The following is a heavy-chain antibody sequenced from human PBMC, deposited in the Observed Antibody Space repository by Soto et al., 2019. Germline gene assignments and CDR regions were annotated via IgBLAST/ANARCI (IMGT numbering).Heavy chain of an antibody. Sequence: EVHLLESGGGLVHPGESLRLSCGASGFTFSSCVMTWVRQAPGKGLEWVSCITDSGTGTYYAASVKGRFTISSDNSKNTMYLQMNNLRAEDTGVYYCAKGLINGRWYAEDWGQGTLVTVSS. D-gene: IGHD6-13*01. CDR2: ITDSGTGT. J-gene: IGHJ4*02. V-gene: IGHV3-23*01. CDR3: AKGLINGRWYAED. CDR1: GFTFSSCV.